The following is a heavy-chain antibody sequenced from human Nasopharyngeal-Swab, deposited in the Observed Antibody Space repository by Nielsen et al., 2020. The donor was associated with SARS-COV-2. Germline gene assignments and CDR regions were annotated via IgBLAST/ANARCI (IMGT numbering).Heavy chain of an antibody. V-gene: IGHV3-7*01. J-gene: IGHJ4*02. D-gene: IGHD3-10*01. CDR2: IKQDGSEK. CDR3: ARVGGRTSPMGY. Sequence: GESLKISCVGSGFIFSNYWMSWVRPAPGKGLEWVANIKQDGSEKNYVDSVKGRFTISRDNAQNSVFLQISSLRAEDTALYYCARVGGRTSPMGYWGQGTLVTVSS. CDR1: GFIFSNYW.